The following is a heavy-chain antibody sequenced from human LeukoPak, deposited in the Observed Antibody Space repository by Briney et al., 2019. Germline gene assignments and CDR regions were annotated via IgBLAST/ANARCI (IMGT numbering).Heavy chain of an antibody. D-gene: IGHD6-19*01. V-gene: IGHV4-59*01. CDR1: GGSISSYY. CDR3: ERADSYSSGWYGGLDY. CDR2: IYYSGST. Sequence: SETLSLTCTVSGGSISSYYWSWIRQPPGKGLEWIGYIYYSGSTNYNPSLKSRVTISVDTSKNQFSLKLSSVTATDTPVYYCERADSYSSGWYGGLDYWGQGTLVTVSS. J-gene: IGHJ4*02.